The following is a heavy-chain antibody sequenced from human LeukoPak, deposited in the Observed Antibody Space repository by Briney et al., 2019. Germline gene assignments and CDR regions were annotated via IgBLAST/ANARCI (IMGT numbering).Heavy chain of an antibody. J-gene: IGHJ4*02. CDR2: VYSDGSI. D-gene: IGHD6-19*01. Sequence: GGSLRLSCEASGFAVSSNYISWVRQAPGKGLEWVSIVYSDGSIFHADSVKGRFTMSRDISRNTLDLQMNSLRVEDTAVYYCARNVGWYSHDSWGQGTLVTVSS. CDR1: GFAVSSNY. V-gene: IGHV3-53*01. CDR3: ARNVGWYSHDS.